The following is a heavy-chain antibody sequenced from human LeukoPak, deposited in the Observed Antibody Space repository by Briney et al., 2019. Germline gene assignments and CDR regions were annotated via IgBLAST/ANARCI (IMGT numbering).Heavy chain of an antibody. CDR2: ISGSGGST. D-gene: IGHD3-10*01. Sequence: GGSLRLSCAASGFTFSSYAMSWVRQAPGKGLEWVSAISGSGGSTYYADSVKGRFTISRDNAKNSLYQQMNSLRAEDTAVYYCARDPGPTYYYGSGSYYFHYWGQGTLVTVSS. V-gene: IGHV3-23*01. CDR1: GFTFSSYA. J-gene: IGHJ4*02. CDR3: ARDPGPTYYYGSGSYYFHY.